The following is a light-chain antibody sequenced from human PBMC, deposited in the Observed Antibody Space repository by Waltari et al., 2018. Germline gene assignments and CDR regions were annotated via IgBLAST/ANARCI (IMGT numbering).Light chain of an antibody. CDR1: PSVSSQ. CDR2: EAS. CDR3: QQCNSSPPT. Sequence: EIVLTQSPATLSLSPGEGATLSCRSSPSVSSQLVWYQQKRGQAPRLLIYEASNRATGIPARFSGSGSGTDFTLTISSLEAEDFAVYYCQQCNSSPPTFGQGTKVEIK. J-gene: IGKJ1*01. V-gene: IGKV3-11*01.